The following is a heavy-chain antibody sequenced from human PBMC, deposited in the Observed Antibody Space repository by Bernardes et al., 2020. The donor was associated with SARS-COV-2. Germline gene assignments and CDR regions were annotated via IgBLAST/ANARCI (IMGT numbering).Heavy chain of an antibody. V-gene: IGHV4-59*01. Sequence: SETLSLTCTVSGGSISSYYWSWIRQPPGKGLEWIGYIYYSGSTNYNPSLKSRVTISVDTSKNQFSLKLSSVTAADTAVYYCAREGMNGSSWYYYYGMDVWGQGTTVTVSS. D-gene: IGHD6-13*01. CDR2: IYYSGST. J-gene: IGHJ6*02. CDR1: GGSISSYY. CDR3: AREGMNGSSWYYYYGMDV.